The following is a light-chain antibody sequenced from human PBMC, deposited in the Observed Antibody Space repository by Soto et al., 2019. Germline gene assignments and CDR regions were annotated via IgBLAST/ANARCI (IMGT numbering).Light chain of an antibody. V-gene: IGKV1-39*01. CDR3: QQSYSTLLT. J-gene: IGKJ3*01. CDR1: QSISSY. Sequence: DLQMTQSPSSLSASLGDRVTITCRASQSISSYLNWYQQKPGKAPKLLIYAASSLQSGVPSRFSGSGSGTDFTLTISSLQPEDSATYYCQQSYSTLLTFGPGTKVDIK. CDR2: AAS.